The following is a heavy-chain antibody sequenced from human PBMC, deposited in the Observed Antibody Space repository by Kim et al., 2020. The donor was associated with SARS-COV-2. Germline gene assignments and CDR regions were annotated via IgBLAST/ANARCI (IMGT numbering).Heavy chain of an antibody. J-gene: IGHJ4*02. CDR3: ARAQGGYYYDSSGYYSSFDY. Sequence: RFTISRDSFKSTLYLQMNSLRPEDTAVYYCARAQGGYYYDSSGYYSSFDYWGQGTLVTVSS. D-gene: IGHD3-22*01. V-gene: IGHV3-30*01.